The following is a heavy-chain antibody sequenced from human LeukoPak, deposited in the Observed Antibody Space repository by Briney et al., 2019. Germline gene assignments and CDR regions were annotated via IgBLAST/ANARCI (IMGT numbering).Heavy chain of an antibody. CDR3: ARHGSTDYFDY. V-gene: IGHV4-59*08. J-gene: IGHJ4*02. D-gene: IGHD2-2*03. CDR2: IYYSGST. Sequence: SETLSLTCTVSGGSISSYYWSWIRQPPGKGLEWIGHIYYSGSTNYNPSLKSRVTISVDTSKNQLSLRLSSVTAADTAVYYCARHGSTDYFDYWGQGTLVTVSS. CDR1: GGSISSYY.